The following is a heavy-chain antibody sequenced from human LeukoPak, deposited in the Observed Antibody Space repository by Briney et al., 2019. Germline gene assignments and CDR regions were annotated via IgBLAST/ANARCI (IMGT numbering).Heavy chain of an antibody. V-gene: IGHV3-30*04. D-gene: IGHD3-10*01. CDR3: ARVLWFGGPFDS. Sequence: GGSLRLSCAASGFTFSSYAMHWVRQAPGKGLEWVAVISYDGSNKYYADSVKGRFTISRDNSKNTLYLQMNSLRAEDTAVYYCARVLWFGGPFDSWGQGTLVTVSS. J-gene: IGHJ4*02. CDR2: ISYDGSNK. CDR1: GFTFSSYA.